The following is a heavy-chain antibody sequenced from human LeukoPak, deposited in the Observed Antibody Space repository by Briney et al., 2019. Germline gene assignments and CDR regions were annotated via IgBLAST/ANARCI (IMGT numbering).Heavy chain of an antibody. CDR1: GFTFSSYS. Sequence: PGGSLRLSCAASGFTFSSYSMNWVRQAPGKGLEWVAVISYDGSNKYYADSVKGRFTISRDNSKNTLYLQMYSLRAEDTAVYYCAKDGSVGDSTIGYWGQGTLVTVSS. J-gene: IGHJ4*02. CDR2: ISYDGSNK. CDR3: AKDGSVGDSTIGY. V-gene: IGHV3-30*18. D-gene: IGHD3-10*01.